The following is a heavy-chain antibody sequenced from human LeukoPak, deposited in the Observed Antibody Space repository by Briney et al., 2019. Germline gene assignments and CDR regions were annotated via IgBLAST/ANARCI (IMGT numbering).Heavy chain of an antibody. J-gene: IGHJ5*02. CDR1: GGTFSSYT. V-gene: IGHV1-69*02. D-gene: IGHD2-2*02. Sequence: ASVKVSCKASGGTFSSYTISWVPQAPGQGLEWMGRIIPILGIANYAQKFQGRVTITADKSTSTAYMELGSLRSEDTAVYYCARVLTAAISGWFDPWGQGTLVTVSS. CDR2: IIPILGIA. CDR3: ARVLTAAISGWFDP.